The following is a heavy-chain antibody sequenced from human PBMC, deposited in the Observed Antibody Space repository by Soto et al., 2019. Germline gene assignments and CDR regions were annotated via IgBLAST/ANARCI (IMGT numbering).Heavy chain of an antibody. CDR3: AREYNSGWYYFDY. V-gene: IGHV1-18*01. D-gene: IGHD6-19*01. J-gene: IGHJ4*02. CDR2: ISAYNGNI. Sequence: APVKVSCKASGYTFTSYGITWVRQAPGQGLEWMGWISAYNGNINYVEKFQGRVTMTTDTFTSTAYMELRSLRSDDTAVYYCAREYNSGWYYFDYWGQGTLVTVSS. CDR1: GYTFTSYG.